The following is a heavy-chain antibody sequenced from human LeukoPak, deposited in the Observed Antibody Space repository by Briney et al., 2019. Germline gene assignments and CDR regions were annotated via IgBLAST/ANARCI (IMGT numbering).Heavy chain of an antibody. V-gene: IGHV1-46*01. CDR1: GYTFTSYY. Sequence: ASVKVSCKASGYTFTSYYMHWVRQAPGQGLEWMGIINPSGGSTSYAQKFQGRVTMTRDTSTSTVYMELSSLRSEDTAVYYCARGLRYYYDISGVPLIDAFDIWGQGTLVTVSS. CDR3: ARGLRYYYDISGVPLIDAFDI. CDR2: INPSGGST. D-gene: IGHD3-22*01. J-gene: IGHJ3*02.